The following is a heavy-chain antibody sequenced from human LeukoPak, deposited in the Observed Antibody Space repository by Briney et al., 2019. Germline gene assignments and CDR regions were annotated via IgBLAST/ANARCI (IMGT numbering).Heavy chain of an antibody. Sequence: AAVKVSCQASGGTFSSYAISGVRQAPGRGREGMGGIIPIFGTANYPQKLQGRVTITTDESTSTAYMELSSMRSEDTAVYYCARTLTVTTYQRYYYYYMDVWGKGTAVTVSS. CDR3: ARTLTVTTYQRYYYYYMDV. V-gene: IGHV1-69*05. CDR2: IIPIFGTA. D-gene: IGHD4-11*01. CDR1: GGTFSSYA. J-gene: IGHJ6*03.